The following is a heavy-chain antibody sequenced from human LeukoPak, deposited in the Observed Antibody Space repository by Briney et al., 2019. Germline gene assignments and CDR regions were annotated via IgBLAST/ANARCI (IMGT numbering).Heavy chain of an antibody. CDR2: IYTSGST. CDR3: ARAAAAAGYYYYGMDV. V-gene: IGHV4-4*07. D-gene: IGHD6-13*01. CDR1: GGSISSYY. J-gene: IGHJ6*02. Sequence: SETLSLTCTVSGGSISSYYWSWIRQPAGKGLEWIGRIYTSGSTNYNPSLKSRVTMSVDTSKNQFSLKLSSVTAADTAVYYCARAAAAAGYYYYGMDVWGQGTTDTVSS.